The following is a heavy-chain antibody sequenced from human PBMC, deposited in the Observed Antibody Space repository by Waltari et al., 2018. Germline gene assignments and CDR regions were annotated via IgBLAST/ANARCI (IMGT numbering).Heavy chain of an antibody. CDR1: GGSFSGYY. Sequence: QVQLQQWGAGLLKPSETLSLTCAVYGGSFSGYYWSWIRQPPGKGLEWIGEINHSGSTNYNPSLKSRVTISVDTAKNQFSMKLSSVTAADTAVYYCASARITMGRGPKVRRCGMDVWGQGTTVTVSS. D-gene: IGHD3-10*01. CDR2: INHSGST. V-gene: IGHV4-34*01. CDR3: ASARITMGRGPKVRRCGMDV. J-gene: IGHJ6*02.